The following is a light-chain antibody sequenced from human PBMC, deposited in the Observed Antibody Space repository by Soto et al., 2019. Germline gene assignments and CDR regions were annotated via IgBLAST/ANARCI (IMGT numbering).Light chain of an antibody. CDR3: QQYNNWPQT. CDR2: DAS. CDR1: QSLRSS. Sequence: TMMTQSPDTLSVSLGERATLSCRASQSLRSSLAWYQQKPGQAPRLLIYDASTRATGIPARFSGSGSGTDFTLTISGLKSEDFAVYDCQQYNNWPQTFGQGTKVDIK. J-gene: IGKJ1*01. V-gene: IGKV3-15*01.